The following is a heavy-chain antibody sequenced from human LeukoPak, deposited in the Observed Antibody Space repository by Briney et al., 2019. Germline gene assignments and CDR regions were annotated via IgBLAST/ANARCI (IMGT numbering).Heavy chain of an antibody. Sequence: GGSLRLSCAASGFTFDDYAMHWVRQAPGKGLEWVSSISSSSSYIYYADSVKGRFTISRDNAKNSLYLQMNSLRAEDTAVYYCAKDYDILTGYYIGYFDYWGQGTLVTVSS. CDR1: GFTFDDYA. J-gene: IGHJ4*02. V-gene: IGHV3-21*01. CDR2: ISSSSSYI. CDR3: AKDYDILTGYYIGYFDY. D-gene: IGHD3-9*01.